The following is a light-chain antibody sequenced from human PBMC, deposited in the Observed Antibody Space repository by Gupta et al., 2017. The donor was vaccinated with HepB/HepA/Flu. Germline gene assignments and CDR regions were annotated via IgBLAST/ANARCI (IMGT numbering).Light chain of an antibody. V-gene: IGKV3-15*01. Sequence: EIVMTQSPATLSVSPGERATLSCRASQSVSSNLAWYQQKPGQAPRLLIYGASTRATGIPARFSGSGSGTEFTLTISSRQSEDFAVYYCQQYNNWPPVTFGQGTKVEIK. J-gene: IGKJ1*01. CDR3: QQYNNWPPVT. CDR1: QSVSSN. CDR2: GAS.